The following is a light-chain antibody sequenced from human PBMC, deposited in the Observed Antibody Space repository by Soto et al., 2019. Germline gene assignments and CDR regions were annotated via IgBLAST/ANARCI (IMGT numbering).Light chain of an antibody. CDR1: QSVRSN. CDR3: QQYGSSPPIT. Sequence: EIVMTQSPATLSVSPGERATLSCRAGQSVRSNLSWYQQKPGQAPRLLIYGASSRATGIPDRFSGSGSGTDFTLTISRLEPEDFAVYYCQQYGSSPPITFGQGTRLEIK. V-gene: IGKV3-20*01. J-gene: IGKJ5*01. CDR2: GAS.